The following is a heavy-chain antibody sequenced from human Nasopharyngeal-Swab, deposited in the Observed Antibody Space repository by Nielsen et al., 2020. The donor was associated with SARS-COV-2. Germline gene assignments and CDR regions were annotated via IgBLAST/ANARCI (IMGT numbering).Heavy chain of an antibody. CDR1: GFTFSSYA. CDR3: ARDGPSTYYYYGMDV. Sequence: GESLKISCAASGFTFSSYAMHWVRQAPGKGLEWVAVISDDGSNKYYADSVKGRFTISRDNSKNTLYLQMNSLRAEDTAVYYCARDGPSTYYYYGMDVWGQGTTVTVSS. D-gene: IGHD5/OR15-5a*01. J-gene: IGHJ6*02. CDR2: ISDDGSNK. V-gene: IGHV3-30*04.